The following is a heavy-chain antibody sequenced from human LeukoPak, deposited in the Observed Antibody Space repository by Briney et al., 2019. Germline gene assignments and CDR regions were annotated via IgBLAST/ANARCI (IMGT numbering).Heavy chain of an antibody. CDR2: IRLDGSEK. Sequence: GGSLRLSCAASGFTFSNYWMNWVRQAPGKGLEWVANIRLDGSEKNYGDSVKGRFTISRDNADNLLYLQMNSLGAEDTAVYYCVIDRDTSWQKRFDYWGRGTLVTVSS. CDR1: GFTFSNYW. J-gene: IGHJ4*02. V-gene: IGHV3-7*01. CDR3: VIDRDTSWQKRFDY. D-gene: IGHD1-1*01.